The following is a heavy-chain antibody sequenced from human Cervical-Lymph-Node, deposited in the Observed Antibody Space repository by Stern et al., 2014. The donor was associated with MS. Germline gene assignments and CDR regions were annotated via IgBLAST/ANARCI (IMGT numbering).Heavy chain of an antibody. Sequence: VQLVESGGGLVKPGGSLRLSCAASGFTLSDYYMIWIRQAPGKGLEWVSYISSGGDSMYYADSVRGRFTISRDNAKNSLYLQMNSLSAEDTAVYYCARESSYSFDYWGQGTLVTVSS. CDR1: GFTLSDYY. V-gene: IGHV3-11*01. CDR2: ISSGGDSM. CDR3: ARESSYSFDY. D-gene: IGHD1-26*01. J-gene: IGHJ4*02.